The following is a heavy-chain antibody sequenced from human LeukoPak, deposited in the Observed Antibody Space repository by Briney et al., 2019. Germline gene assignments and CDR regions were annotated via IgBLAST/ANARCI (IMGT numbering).Heavy chain of an antibody. V-gene: IGHV3-9*01. CDR3: AKGGATVADAFDI. Sequence: GGSLRLSCAASGFTFDDYAMHWVRQAPGKGLEWVSGISWNSGSKVYADSVKGRFTISRDNAKNSLYLQMNSLRAEDTALYYCAKGGATVADAFDIWGQGTMVTVSS. J-gene: IGHJ3*02. CDR2: ISWNSGSK. D-gene: IGHD6-19*01. CDR1: GFTFDDYA.